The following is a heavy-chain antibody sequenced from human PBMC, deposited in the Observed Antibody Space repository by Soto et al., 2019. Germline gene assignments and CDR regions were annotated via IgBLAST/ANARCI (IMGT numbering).Heavy chain of an antibody. J-gene: IGHJ5*02. V-gene: IGHV1-69*01. CDR1: GGPFSSYA. Sequence: SVKVSCKASGGPFSSYAISWVRQAPGPGLEWMVGIIPIFGTANYAQKFQGRVTITADESTSTAYMELSSLRSEDTAVYYCARAISREYYYDSSGYYPGFDPWGQGTLGTVAS. CDR3: ARAISREYYYDSSGYYPGFDP. D-gene: IGHD3-22*01. CDR2: IIPIFGTA.